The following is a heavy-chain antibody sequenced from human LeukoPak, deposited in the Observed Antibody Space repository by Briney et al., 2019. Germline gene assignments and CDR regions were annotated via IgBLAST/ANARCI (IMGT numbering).Heavy chain of an antibody. J-gene: IGHJ4*02. D-gene: IGHD3-9*01. CDR3: ASRNFDWFFLPY. CDR2: INPNSGGT. Sequence: ASVKVSCKASGYTFTYYYIHWVRQAPGQGLEWMGWINPNSGGTNYAQKFQGRVTMTRDTSINTAYMELRSLRSDDTAVYYCASRNFDWFFLPYWGQGTLVTVSS. V-gene: IGHV1-2*02. CDR1: GYTFTYYY.